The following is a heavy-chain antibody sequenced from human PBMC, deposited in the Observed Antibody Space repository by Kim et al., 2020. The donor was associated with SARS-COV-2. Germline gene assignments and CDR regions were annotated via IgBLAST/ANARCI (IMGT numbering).Heavy chain of an antibody. CDR2: ILYDGETK. CDR1: GSTFRNYG. CDR3: ATSGGMSTRHYGMDV. J-gene: IGHJ6*02. D-gene: IGHD3-10*01. V-gene: IGHV3-33*03. Sequence: GSLRLSCAASGSTFRNYGMHWVRQAPGKGLEWVGVILYDGETKNYADSVQGRFTMSRDSSKSTLYLEMNSLRAEDTAVYYCATSGGMSTRHYGMDVWGQGTTVTVSS.